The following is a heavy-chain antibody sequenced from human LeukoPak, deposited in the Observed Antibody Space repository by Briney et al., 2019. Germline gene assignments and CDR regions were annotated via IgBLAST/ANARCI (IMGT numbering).Heavy chain of an antibody. V-gene: IGHV5-51*01. D-gene: IGHD6-13*01. Sequence: GESLKISCKGSGYSFTSYWIGWVRQMPGKGLEWMGIIYPGDSDTRYSLSFQGQVTISADKSISTAYLQWSSLKASDTAMYYCARLVRVAAGLNDAFDIWGQGTMVTVSS. CDR3: ARLVRVAAGLNDAFDI. CDR2: IYPGDSDT. J-gene: IGHJ3*02. CDR1: GYSFTSYW.